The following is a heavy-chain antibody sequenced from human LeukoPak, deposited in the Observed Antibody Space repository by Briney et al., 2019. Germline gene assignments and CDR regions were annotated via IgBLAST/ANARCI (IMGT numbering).Heavy chain of an antibody. J-gene: IGHJ3*02. CDR1: GFTFEIYW. CDR2: IRKDGSEK. D-gene: IGHD1-26*01. CDR3: ARHWEGVESDAFDI. Sequence: GGSLRLSCAASGFTFEIYWMSWVRQAPGKGLEWVANIRKDGSEKNYVDSVEGRFTISRDNAKNSLYLQMNSLRADDTALYYCARHWEGVESDAFDIWGQGTMVTVSS. V-gene: IGHV3-7*04.